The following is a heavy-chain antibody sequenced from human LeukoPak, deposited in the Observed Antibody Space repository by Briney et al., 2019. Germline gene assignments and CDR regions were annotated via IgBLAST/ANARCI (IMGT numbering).Heavy chain of an antibody. CDR2: IYYSGST. J-gene: IGHJ6*04. CDR3: ARVTTTVTPGQYYYYGMDV. V-gene: IGHV4-59*01. D-gene: IGHD4-17*01. Sequence: SETLSLTCTVSGGSISSYYWSWIRQPPGKGLEWIGYIYYSGSTNYNPSLKSRVTISVDTSKNQFSLKLSSVTAADTAVYYCARVTTTVTPGQYYYYGMDVWAKGPRSPSPQ. CDR1: GGSISSYY.